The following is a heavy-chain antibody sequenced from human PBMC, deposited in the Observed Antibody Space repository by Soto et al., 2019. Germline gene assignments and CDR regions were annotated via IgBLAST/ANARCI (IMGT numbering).Heavy chain of an antibody. Sequence: EVQLVESGGGLVQPGGSLRLSCAASGFTFSSYAMHWVRQAPGKGLEYVSAISSNGGSTYYANSVKGRFTISRDNSKNTLYLQMGSLRAEDMAVYYCARGMTGTIDYWGQGTLVTVSS. D-gene: IGHD1-20*01. V-gene: IGHV3-64*01. CDR1: GFTFSSYA. CDR3: ARGMTGTIDY. CDR2: ISSNGGST. J-gene: IGHJ4*02.